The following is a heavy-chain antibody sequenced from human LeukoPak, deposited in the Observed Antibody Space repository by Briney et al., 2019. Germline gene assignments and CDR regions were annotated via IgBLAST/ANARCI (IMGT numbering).Heavy chain of an antibody. V-gene: IGHV4-61*02. J-gene: IGHJ6*02. Sequence: PSQTLSLTCTVSVGSVSSGSYHWSWIRQPAGKGLEWIGRIYTNGITHYNPSLKSRVTMSIDTSKNQFSLKLSSVTAADTAVYYCARDPVGHCSGGSCPPGYYYGMDVWGQGTTVTVSS. CDR3: ARDPVGHCSGGSCPPGYYYGMDV. CDR1: VGSVSSGSYH. D-gene: IGHD2-15*01. CDR2: IYTNGIT.